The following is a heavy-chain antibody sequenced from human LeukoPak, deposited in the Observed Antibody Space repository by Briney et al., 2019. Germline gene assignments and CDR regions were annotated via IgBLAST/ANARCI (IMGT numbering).Heavy chain of an antibody. V-gene: IGHV1-2*02. Sequence: GASVKVSCKASGYTFTGYYMHWVRQAPGQGLEWMGWINPNSGGTNYAQKFQGRVTMTRDTSISTAYMELSRLRSDDTAVYYCARRARRADPDDAFDIWGQGTMVTVSS. CDR3: ARRARRADPDDAFDI. J-gene: IGHJ3*02. CDR1: GYTFTGYY. CDR2: INPNSGGT.